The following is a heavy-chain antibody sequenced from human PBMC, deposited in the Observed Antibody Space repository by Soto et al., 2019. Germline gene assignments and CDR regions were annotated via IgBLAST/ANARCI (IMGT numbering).Heavy chain of an antibody. Sequence: QPGGSLRLSCAASGFTFSSYAMSWVRQAPGKGLEWVSAISGSGGSTYYADSVKGRFTISRDNSKNTLYLQMNSLRAEDTAVYYCXKDRGYGRGGVAYAFDSWGQGTMVSVSS. J-gene: IGHJ3*02. CDR3: XKDRGYGRGGVAYAFDS. V-gene: IGHV3-23*01. CDR2: ISGSGGST. D-gene: IGHD5-12*01. CDR1: GFTFSSYA.